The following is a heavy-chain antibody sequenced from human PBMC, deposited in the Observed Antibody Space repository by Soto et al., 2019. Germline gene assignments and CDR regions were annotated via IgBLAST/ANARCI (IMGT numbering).Heavy chain of an antibody. Sequence: PSETLSLTCTVSGGSISSSSYYWGWIRQPPGKGLEWIGSIYYSGSTYYNPSLKSRVTISVDTSKNQFSLKLSSVTAADTAVYYCARLGLGSSGWLGGYGMDVWGQGTTVTVSS. J-gene: IGHJ6*02. CDR2: IYYSGST. CDR3: ARLGLGSSGWLGGYGMDV. D-gene: IGHD6-19*01. V-gene: IGHV4-39*01. CDR1: GGSISSSSYY.